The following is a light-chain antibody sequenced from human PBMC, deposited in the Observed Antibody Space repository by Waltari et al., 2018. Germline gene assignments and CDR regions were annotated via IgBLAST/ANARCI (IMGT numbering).Light chain of an antibody. J-gene: IGLJ3*02. CDR2: YDS. V-gene: IGLV3-21*04. Sequence: YVLTQPPSVSVDPGKTARLTCGGANIGRKSVNWYQQKPGQAPVLVMFYDSDRPSEIPERFSGSNSGNTATRTISWVEAGDEADYHCQVWDDVTDSGVFGGGTKLTVL. CDR1: NIGRKS. CDR3: QVWDDVTDSGV.